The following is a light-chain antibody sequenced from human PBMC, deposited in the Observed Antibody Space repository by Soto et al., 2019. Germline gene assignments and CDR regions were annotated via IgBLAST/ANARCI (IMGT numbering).Light chain of an antibody. J-gene: IGLJ1*01. CDR2: AVS. CDR1: SSDVGNYDY. CDR3: TSYTPSSTYV. V-gene: IGLV2-14*03. Sequence: QSVLTQPASVSGSPGQSITISCTGTSSDVGNYDYVSWYQQYPGKAPKLMIYAVSHRPSGVSNRFSGSKSGNTASLTISGLQAEDEADYYCTSYTPSSTYVFGTGTKVTVL.